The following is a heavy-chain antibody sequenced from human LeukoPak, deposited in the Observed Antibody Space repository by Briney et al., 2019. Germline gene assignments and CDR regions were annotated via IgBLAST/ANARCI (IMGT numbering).Heavy chain of an antibody. CDR1: GFTFSSYA. CDR3: AKGLYFDWLSHDAFDI. D-gene: IGHD3-9*01. V-gene: IGHV3-23*01. CDR2: ISGSGGST. Sequence: GGSLRLSCAASGFTFSSYAMSWVRQAPGKGLEWVSAISGSGGSTYYADSVKGRFTISRDNSKNTLYLQMNSLRAEDTAVCYCAKGLYFDWLSHDAFDIWGQGTMVTVSS. J-gene: IGHJ3*02.